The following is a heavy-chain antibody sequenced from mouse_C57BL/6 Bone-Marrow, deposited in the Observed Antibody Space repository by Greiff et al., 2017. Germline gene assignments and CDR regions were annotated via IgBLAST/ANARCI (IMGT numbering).Heavy chain of an antibody. CDR1: GFTFSSYG. Sequence: EVQRVESGGDLVKPGGSLKLSCAASGFTFSSYGMSWVRQTPDKRLEGVATISSGGSYTYYPDSVKGRCTISRDNAKNNLYLQMSSLKSEDTAMDYCARRLRWDFDVWGTGTTVTVSS. D-gene: IGHD1-1*01. CDR3: ARRLRWDFDV. CDR2: ISSGGSYT. V-gene: IGHV5-6*01. J-gene: IGHJ1*03.